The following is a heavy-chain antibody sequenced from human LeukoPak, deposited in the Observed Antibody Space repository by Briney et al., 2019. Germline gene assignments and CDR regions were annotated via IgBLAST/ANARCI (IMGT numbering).Heavy chain of an antibody. CDR3: ARQRYYYDSSGYYFDY. J-gene: IGHJ4*02. Sequence: PSETLSLTCTVSGGSISSRSYYWGWIRQPPGKGLERIGSFYYSGSTYYNPSLKSRVTISADTSKNQFSLKLNSVTAADTAVYYCARQRYYYDSSGYYFDYWGQGTLVTVSS. D-gene: IGHD3-22*01. V-gene: IGHV4-39*01. CDR2: FYYSGST. CDR1: GGSISSRSYY.